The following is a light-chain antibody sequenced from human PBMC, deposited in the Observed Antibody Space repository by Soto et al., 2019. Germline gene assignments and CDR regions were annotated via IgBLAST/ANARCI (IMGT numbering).Light chain of an antibody. CDR3: SSYTSSSTVA. J-gene: IGLJ2*01. V-gene: IGLV2-14*01. CDR1: SSDVGGYDY. CDR2: EVT. Sequence: QSALTQPASVSGSPGQSIAISCTGTSSDVGGYDYVSWYQQHPGKAPKLMIYEVTNRPSGVSTRFSGSKSGNTASLTISGLQAEDEADYYCSSYTSSSTVAFGGGTKVTVL.